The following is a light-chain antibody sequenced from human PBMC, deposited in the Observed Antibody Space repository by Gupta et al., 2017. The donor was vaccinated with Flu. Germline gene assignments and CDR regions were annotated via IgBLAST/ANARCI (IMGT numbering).Light chain of an antibody. Sequence: PVTLGQPASISCRSSQSLVHSNGNTYLAWFQQRPGQSPRRLIYRVSNRDSGVPDRFSGSGSGTDFTLKISRVEAEDVGVYYCMQGTHCPTFGQGTKVEIK. CDR1: QSLVHSNGNTY. CDR2: RVS. V-gene: IGKV2-30*02. J-gene: IGKJ1*01. CDR3: MQGTHCPT.